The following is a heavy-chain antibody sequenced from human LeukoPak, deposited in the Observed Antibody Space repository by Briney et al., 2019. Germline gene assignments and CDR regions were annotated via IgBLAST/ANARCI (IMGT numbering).Heavy chain of an antibody. D-gene: IGHD1-26*01. CDR3: ASGGDGGSYYTDY. V-gene: IGHV3-21*01. J-gene: IGHJ4*02. CDR1: GFTFSSYS. CDR2: ISSSSSYI. Sequence: PGGSLRLSCAASGFTFSSYSMNWVRQAPGKGLEWVSSISSSSSYIYYADSVKGRFTISRDNAKNSLYLQMNSLRAEDTAVYYCASGGDGGSYYTDYGGQGTLVTVPS.